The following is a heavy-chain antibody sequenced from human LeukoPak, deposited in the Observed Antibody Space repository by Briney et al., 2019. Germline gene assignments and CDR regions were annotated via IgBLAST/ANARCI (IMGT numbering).Heavy chain of an antibody. V-gene: IGHV4-34*01. CDR1: GGSISSYY. CDR2: INHSGST. CDR3: ARVGSGWYEVFDY. J-gene: IGHJ4*02. Sequence: PSETLSLTCTVSGGSISSYYWSWIRQPPGKGLEWIGEINHSGSTNYNPSLKSRVTISVHTSKNQFSLKLSSVTAADTAVYYCARVGSGWYEVFDYWGQGTLVTVSS. D-gene: IGHD6-19*01.